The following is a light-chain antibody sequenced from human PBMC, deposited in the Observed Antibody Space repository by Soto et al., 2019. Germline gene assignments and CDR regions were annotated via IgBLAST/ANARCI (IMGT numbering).Light chain of an antibody. Sequence: EIVFTQSPGTLSLSSGERVTLSCRASHSVSRTYLACYQQKPGQAPRLLMYGASDRSTVTPGRFSGSGSGTDVTLTISVLEPEDSAVYYCQQFDDSVTFGQGTRLEIK. CDR3: QQFDDSVT. J-gene: IGKJ5*01. CDR1: HSVSRTY. CDR2: GAS. V-gene: IGKV3-20*01.